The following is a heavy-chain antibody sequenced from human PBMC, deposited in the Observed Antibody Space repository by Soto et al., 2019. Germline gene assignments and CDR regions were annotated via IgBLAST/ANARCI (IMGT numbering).Heavy chain of an antibody. CDR3: ANNYMSSTSCYNWFDP. D-gene: IGHD2-2*01. V-gene: IGHV1-69*01. CDR1: GGTFSSYA. Sequence: QVQLVQSGAEVKKPGSSVKVSCKASGGTFSSYAISWVRQAPGQGLEWRGGVIPIFGTANHAQKFQGRVTITADEFTSRAYKEPSSLRSEDTAVYYCANNYMSSTSCYNWFDPWGQGTLMTVSS. J-gene: IGHJ5*02. CDR2: VIPIFGTA.